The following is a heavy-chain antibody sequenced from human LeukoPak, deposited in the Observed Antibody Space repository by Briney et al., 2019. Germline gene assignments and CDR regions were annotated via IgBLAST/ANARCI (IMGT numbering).Heavy chain of an antibody. CDR3: ARGYSGTYRIDY. V-gene: IGHV3-74*01. CDR1: GFTFSSYW. Sequence: GGSLRLSCAASGFTFSSYWMHWVGQAPGKGLVWVSRINSDGSSTSYADSVKGRFTISRDNAKNTLSLQMNSLRADDTAVYYCARGYSGTYRIDYWGQGTLVTVSS. CDR2: INSDGSST. J-gene: IGHJ4*02. D-gene: IGHD1-26*01.